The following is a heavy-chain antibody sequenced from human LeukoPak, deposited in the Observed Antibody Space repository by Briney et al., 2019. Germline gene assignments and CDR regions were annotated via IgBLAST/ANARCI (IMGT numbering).Heavy chain of an antibody. CDR1: GFTFSTFE. D-gene: IGHD3-9*01. CDR3: AKDVSYYDILTDLDKGYFDY. V-gene: IGHV3-23*01. J-gene: IGHJ4*02. Sequence: GGSLRLSCAASGFTFSTFEMNWVRQAPGKGLQWVSAISGSGGSTYYADSVKGRFTISRDNSKNTLYLQMNSLRAEDTAVYYCAKDVSYYDILTDLDKGYFDYWGQGTLVTVSS. CDR2: ISGSGGST.